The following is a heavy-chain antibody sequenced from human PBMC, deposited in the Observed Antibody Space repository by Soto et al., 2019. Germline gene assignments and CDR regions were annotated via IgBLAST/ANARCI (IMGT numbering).Heavy chain of an antibody. CDR2: ISYDGSNK. CDR3: ARLNYFDSSSDY. J-gene: IGHJ4*02. Sequence: GGSLRLSCAASNIAFSSYAMHWVRQAPGKGLEWAAVISYDGSNKNYADSVKGRFTISRDNSKNTLYLQMNSLRAEDTAVCFCARLNYFDSSSDYWGQGTLVTVSS. CDR1: NIAFSSYA. V-gene: IGHV3-30-3*01. D-gene: IGHD3-22*01.